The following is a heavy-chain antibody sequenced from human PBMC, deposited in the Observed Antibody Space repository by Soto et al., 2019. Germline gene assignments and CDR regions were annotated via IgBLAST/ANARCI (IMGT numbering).Heavy chain of an antibody. CDR1: GGTFSSYT. V-gene: IGHV1-69*02. CDR3: ASGRYYGSGSYYNLDGMDV. J-gene: IGHJ6*02. D-gene: IGHD3-10*01. CDR2: IIPILGIA. Sequence: QVQLVQSGAEVKKPGSSVKVSCKASGGTFSSYTISWVRQAPGQGLEWMGRIIPILGIANYAEKFQGRVTITADQSSSTASKELGNLRSEDTAVYYCASGRYYGSGSYYNLDGMDVWGQGTTVTVSS.